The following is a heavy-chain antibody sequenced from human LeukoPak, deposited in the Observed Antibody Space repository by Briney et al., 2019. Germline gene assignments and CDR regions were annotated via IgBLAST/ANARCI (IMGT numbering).Heavy chain of an antibody. V-gene: IGHV3-7*05. CDR3: VRDWGSSGHRFDS. CDR2: IKQDGTDK. D-gene: IGHD3-22*01. J-gene: IGHJ4*02. CDR1: GFIFTTYW. Sequence: GGSLRLSCAASGFIFTTYWMSWVRQAPGKGLEWVANIKQDGTDKFYVDSVKGRFTISRDNANNSLYLQMNSLRVEDTAVYYCVRDWGSSGHRFDSWGQGTPVTVSS.